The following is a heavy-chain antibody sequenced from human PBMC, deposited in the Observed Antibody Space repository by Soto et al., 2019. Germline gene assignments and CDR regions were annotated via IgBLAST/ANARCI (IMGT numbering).Heavy chain of an antibody. CDR2: ISYDGSNK. Sequence: GGSLRLSCAASGFTFSSYAMHWVRQAPGKGLEWVAVISYDGSNKYYADSVKGRFTISRDNSKNTLYLQMNSLRAEDTAVYYCARPVPAAAGTNNWYYFDYWGQGTLVTVSS. CDR1: GFTFSSYA. CDR3: ARPVPAAAGTNNWYYFDY. D-gene: IGHD6-13*01. J-gene: IGHJ4*02. V-gene: IGHV3-30-3*01.